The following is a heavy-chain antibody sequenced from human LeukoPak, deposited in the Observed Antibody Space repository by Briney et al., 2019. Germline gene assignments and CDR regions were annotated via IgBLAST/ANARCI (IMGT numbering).Heavy chain of an antibody. Sequence: SETLSLTCTVSGGSISSYYWSWIRQPPGKGLEWIGYIYYSGSTNYNPSLKSRVTISVDTSKNQFSLKLSSVTAADTAVYYCARGGQLWGRGWFGPWGQGTLVTVSS. J-gene: IGHJ5*02. CDR1: GGSISSYY. CDR2: IYYSGST. CDR3: ARGGQLWGRGWFGP. V-gene: IGHV4-59*01. D-gene: IGHD5-18*01.